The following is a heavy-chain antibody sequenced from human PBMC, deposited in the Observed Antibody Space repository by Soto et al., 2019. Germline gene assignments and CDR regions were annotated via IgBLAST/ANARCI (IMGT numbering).Heavy chain of an antibody. V-gene: IGHV3-74*01. J-gene: IGHJ4*02. CDR1: GFTFSSYW. D-gene: IGHD6-6*01. Sequence: PGGSLRLSCAASGFTFSSYWMHWVRQAPGKGLVWVSRINSDGSYTTYADSVKGRFTISRDNAKNTLYLQMTSLRAEDTAVYYCATEYTTSRYFDYWGQGTLVTVSS. CDR3: ATEYTTSRYFDY. CDR2: INSDGSYT.